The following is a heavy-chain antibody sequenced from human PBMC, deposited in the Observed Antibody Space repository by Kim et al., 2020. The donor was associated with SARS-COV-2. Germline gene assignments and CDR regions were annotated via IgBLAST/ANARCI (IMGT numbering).Heavy chain of an antibody. J-gene: IGHJ4*02. D-gene: IGHD5-18*01. V-gene: IGHV3-7*01. Sequence: EKYYVDSVKGRFTISRDNAKNSLYLQMNSLRAEDTAVYYCASGGYSQKDYWGQGTLVTVSS. CDR2: EK. CDR3: ASGGYSQKDY.